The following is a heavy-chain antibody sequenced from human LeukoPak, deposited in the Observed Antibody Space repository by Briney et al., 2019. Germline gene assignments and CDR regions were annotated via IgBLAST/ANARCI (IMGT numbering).Heavy chain of an antibody. CDR2: IIPIFGTA. CDR1: GGTFSSYA. CDR3: ARDRKLGYCSGGSCPPTNWFDP. Sequence: SVKVSCKASGGTFSSYAISWVRQAPGQGLEWMGGIIPIFGTANYAQKFQGRVTITADESTSTAYMELSSLRSEDTAVYYCARDRKLGYCSGGSCPPTNWFDPWGQGTLVTVSS. J-gene: IGHJ5*02. V-gene: IGHV1-69*13. D-gene: IGHD2-15*01.